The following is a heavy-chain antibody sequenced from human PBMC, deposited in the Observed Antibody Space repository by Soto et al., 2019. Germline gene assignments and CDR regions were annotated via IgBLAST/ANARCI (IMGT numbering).Heavy chain of an antibody. CDR3: AKAQLELSYYYMDV. V-gene: IGHV3-9*01. D-gene: IGHD1-1*01. Sequence: VQLVESGGGLVQPGRSLRLSCAASGFTFDDYAMHWVRQAPGKGLEWVSGISWNSGSIGYADSVKGRFTISRDNAKNSLYLQMNSLRAEDTALYYCAKAQLELSYYYMDVWGKGTTVTVSS. CDR1: GFTFDDYA. J-gene: IGHJ6*03. CDR2: ISWNSGSI.